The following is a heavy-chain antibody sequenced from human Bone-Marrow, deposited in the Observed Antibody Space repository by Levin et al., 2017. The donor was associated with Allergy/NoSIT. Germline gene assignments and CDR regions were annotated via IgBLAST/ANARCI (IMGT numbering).Heavy chain of an antibody. J-gene: IGHJ6*02. CDR2: VYHRGST. D-gene: IGHD2/OR15-2a*01. V-gene: IGHV4-4*02. CDR3: TRVGDVSEYYYAVDV. Sequence: ASETLSLTCVVSGASLTTTNWWSWVRHTPGKGLEWIGQVYHRGSTNYNPSLRGRVSISLDKSRNQFSLKLISVTATDTATYYCTRVGDVSEYYYAVDVWGPGAPVTVSS. CDR1: GASLTTTNW.